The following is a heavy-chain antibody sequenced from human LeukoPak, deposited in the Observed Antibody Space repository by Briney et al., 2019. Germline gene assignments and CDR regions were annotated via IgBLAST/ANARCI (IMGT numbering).Heavy chain of an antibody. V-gene: IGHV3-66*01. J-gene: IGHJ6*02. CDR2: IYSGGST. CDR3: ARDTPTEGGLWFGELLGGLDV. Sequence: GGSLRLSCAASGFTVSSNYMSWVRQAPGKGLEWVSVIYSGGSTYYADSVKGRFTISRDNSKNTLYLQMNSLRAEDTAVYYCARDTPTEGGLWFGELLGGLDVWGQGTTVTVSS. D-gene: IGHD3-10*01. CDR1: GFTVSSNY.